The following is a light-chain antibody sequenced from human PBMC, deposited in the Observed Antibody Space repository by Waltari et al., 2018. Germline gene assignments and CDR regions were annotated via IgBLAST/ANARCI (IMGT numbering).Light chain of an antibody. V-gene: IGKV3D-15*01. J-gene: IGKJ1*01. CDR2: GTS. Sequence: DRVMTQSPATLSLYPGESSNLSCRASQSLTRSTLSWFQKKPGQPPRLLIYGTSTRAAGIPDRFSGSGSGTDFSLTISGLQPEDFATYYCQQYDYWPWTFGQGTRVE. CDR1: QSLTRST. CDR3: QQYDYWPWT.